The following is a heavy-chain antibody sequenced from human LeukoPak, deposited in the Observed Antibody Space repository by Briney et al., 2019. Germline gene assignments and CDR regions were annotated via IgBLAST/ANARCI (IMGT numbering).Heavy chain of an antibody. CDR2: IKQDGSEK. V-gene: IGHV3-7*03. CDR1: GFTFSSYW. Sequence: GGSLRLSCAASGFTFSSYWMSWVRQAPGEGREWVANIKQDGSEKYYVDSVKGRFTISRDNAKNSLYLQMNSLRAEDTAVYYCARDWYNWNDNYFDYWGQGTLVTVSS. D-gene: IGHD1-1*01. J-gene: IGHJ4*02. CDR3: ARDWYNWNDNYFDY.